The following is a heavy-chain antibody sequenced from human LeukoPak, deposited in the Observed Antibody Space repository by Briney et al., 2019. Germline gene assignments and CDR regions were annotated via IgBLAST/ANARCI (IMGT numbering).Heavy chain of an antibody. J-gene: IGHJ5*02. CDR1: GGSISSSSYY. V-gene: IGHV4-39*01. D-gene: IGHD3-10*01. Sequence: SETLSLTCTVSGGSISSSSYYWGWIRQPPGKGLEWIGSIYYSGSTYYNPSLKSRVTISVDTSKNQFSLKLSSVTAADTAVYYCARVLGLRVLNWFKGFDPWGQGTLVTVSS. CDR2: IYYSGST. CDR3: ARVLGLRVLNWFKGFDP.